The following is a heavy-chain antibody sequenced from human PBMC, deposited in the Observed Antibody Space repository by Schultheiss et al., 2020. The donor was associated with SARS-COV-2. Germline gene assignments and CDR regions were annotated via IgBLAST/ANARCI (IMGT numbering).Heavy chain of an antibody. CDR1: GGTFSSYA. CDR3: AREGVTTGYYYGMDV. Sequence: SVKVSCKASGGTFSSYAISWVRQAPGQGLEWMGGIIPIFGTANYAQKFQGRVTITADESTSTAYMELSSLRAEDTAVYYCAREGVTTGYYYGMDVWGQGTTVTVSS. V-gene: IGHV1-69*13. D-gene: IGHD4-17*01. J-gene: IGHJ6*02. CDR2: IIPIFGTA.